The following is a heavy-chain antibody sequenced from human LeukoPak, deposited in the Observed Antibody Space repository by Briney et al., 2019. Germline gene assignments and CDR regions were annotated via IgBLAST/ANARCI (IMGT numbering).Heavy chain of an antibody. D-gene: IGHD3-3*01. V-gene: IGHV4-61*01. CDR2: IYYSGST. J-gene: IGHJ4*02. CDR1: GGSVSSGSYY. CDR3: AREAIGRNGYYLYDY. Sequence: SETLSLTCTVSGGSVSSGSYYWSWIRQPPGKGLEWIGYIYYSGSTNYNPSLKSRVTISVDTSKNQFSLKLSSVTAADTAVYYCAREAIGRNGYYLYDYWGQGTLVTVTS.